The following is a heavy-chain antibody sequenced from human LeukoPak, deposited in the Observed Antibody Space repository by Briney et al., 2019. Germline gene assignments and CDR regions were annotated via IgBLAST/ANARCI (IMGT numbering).Heavy chain of an antibody. V-gene: IGHV1-2*02. D-gene: IGHD2-15*01. CDR2: INPNSGGT. J-gene: IGHJ4*02. Sequence: ASVNVSCKASGYTFTGYYMHWMRQAPGQGLEWMGWINPNSGGTNYAQKFQGRVTMTRDTSISTAYMELSRLRSDDTAVYYCARGGVVAATPLDYWGQGTLVTVSS. CDR1: GYTFTGYY. CDR3: ARGGVVAATPLDY.